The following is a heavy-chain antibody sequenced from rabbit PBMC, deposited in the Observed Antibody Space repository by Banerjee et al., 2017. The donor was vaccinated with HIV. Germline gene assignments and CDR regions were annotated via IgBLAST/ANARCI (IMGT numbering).Heavy chain of an antibody. CDR1: GFSFNSDYD. CDR3: ARGSSGGYPCDL. D-gene: IGHD1-1*01. CDR2: IYTGGGNP. V-gene: IGHV1S40*01. Sequence: QSLEESGGDLVKPGASLTLTCTASGFSFNSDYDMCWVRQAPGKGLEWIASIYTGGGNPYSASWAKGRFTVSKSSSTTVTLQMTSLTAADTATYFCARGSSGGYPCDLWGQGTLVTVS. J-gene: IGHJ4*01.